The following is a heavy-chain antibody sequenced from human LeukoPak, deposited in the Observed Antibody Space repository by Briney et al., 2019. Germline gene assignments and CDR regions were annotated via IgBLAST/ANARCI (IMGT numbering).Heavy chain of an antibody. CDR1: GFTFSSYS. CDR3: ARAWGYHYDRLDS. CDR2: ISTSGTTT. V-gene: IGHV3-48*01. D-gene: IGHD3-22*01. Sequence: GGSLRLSCTASGFTFSSYSFNWVCQAPGKGLEWVSYISTSGTTTKYADSVRGRFTISRDNAKNSLYLQINSLGAEDTAVYYCARAWGYHYDRLDSWGQGTLVTVSS. J-gene: IGHJ4*02.